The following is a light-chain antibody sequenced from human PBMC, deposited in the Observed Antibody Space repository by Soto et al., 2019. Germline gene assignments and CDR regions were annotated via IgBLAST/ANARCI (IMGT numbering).Light chain of an antibody. CDR1: HSISTN. CDR2: GAS. J-gene: IGKJ4*01. V-gene: IGKV3-15*01. CDR3: QQYNSWPT. Sequence: EIIMTQSPATLSVSPGEGATLSCRTSHSISTNLAWYQHKQGQSPMLLVYGASTRATGVPARFSGSGSGAEFTLSISRLQSEDFAVYYWQQYNSWPTFGGGTKVEIK.